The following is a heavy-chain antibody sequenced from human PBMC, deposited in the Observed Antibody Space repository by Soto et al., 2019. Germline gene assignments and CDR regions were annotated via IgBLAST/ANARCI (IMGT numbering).Heavy chain of an antibody. CDR3: ARHGIAAADYYYYYGMDV. CDR1: GYSFTSYW. V-gene: IGHV5-10-1*01. CDR2: IDPSDSYT. D-gene: IGHD6-13*01. J-gene: IGHJ6*02. Sequence: PGESLKISCKGSGYSFTSYWISWVRQMPGKGLEWMGRIDPSDSYTNYSPSFQGHVTISTDKSISTAYLQWSSLKASDTAMYYCARHGIAAADYYYYYGMDVWGQGTTVTVS.